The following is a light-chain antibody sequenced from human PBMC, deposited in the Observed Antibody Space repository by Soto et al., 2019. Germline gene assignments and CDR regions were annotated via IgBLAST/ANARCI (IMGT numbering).Light chain of an antibody. CDR1: QSISRY. Sequence: MAHSPSALSASARNRSTITRRASQSISRYLNEWHQKPAKAPKLLITAASSKGRGVPSRISGGGGGTDVTLNNSSRQPQEFAAYYCQQNARATTCTFGGGTKVDIK. CDR2: AAS. CDR3: QQNARATTCT. V-gene: IGKV1-39*01. J-gene: IGKJ4*02.